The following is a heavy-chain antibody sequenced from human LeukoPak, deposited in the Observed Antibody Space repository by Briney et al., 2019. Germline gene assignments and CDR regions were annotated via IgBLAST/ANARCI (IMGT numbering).Heavy chain of an antibody. CDR1: GGSISGYY. Sequence: SETLSLTCTVSGGSISGYYYTWIRQPPGKDLEWIGYLYYSGSTNYNPSLKSRVTISLDPSISQFSLSLRSVTAADAAVYFCVYGPNHYYFDQWGQGPLVTVSS. CDR3: VYGPNHYYFDQ. J-gene: IGHJ4*02. CDR2: LYYSGST. D-gene: IGHD3-16*01. V-gene: IGHV4-59*01.